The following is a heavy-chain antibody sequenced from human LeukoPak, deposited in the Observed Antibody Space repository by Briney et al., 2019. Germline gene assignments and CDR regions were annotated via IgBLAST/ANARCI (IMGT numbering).Heavy chain of an antibody. D-gene: IGHD5-18*01. Sequence: ASVKVSCKASGYTFNSYGISWVRQATGQGLEWMGWMNPNSGNTGYAQKFQGRVTMTRNTSISTAYIELSRLRYDDTAVYYCVRDMDTGPDLFDYWGQGTLVTVSS. V-gene: IGHV1-8*02. CDR3: VRDMDTGPDLFDY. J-gene: IGHJ4*02. CDR1: GYTFNSYG. CDR2: MNPNSGNT.